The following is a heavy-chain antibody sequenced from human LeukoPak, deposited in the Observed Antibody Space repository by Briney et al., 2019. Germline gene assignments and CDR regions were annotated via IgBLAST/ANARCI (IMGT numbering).Heavy chain of an antibody. CDR3: ARQLVSFWFDP. J-gene: IGHJ5*02. Sequence: PSETLSLTCAVYGGSFSGYYWSWIRQPPGKGLEWIGEINHSGSTNYNPSLKSRVTISVDTSKNQFSLKLSSVTAADTAVYYCARQLVSFWFDPWGQGTLVTVSS. V-gene: IGHV4-34*01. D-gene: IGHD6-13*01. CDR2: INHSGST. CDR1: GGSFSGYY.